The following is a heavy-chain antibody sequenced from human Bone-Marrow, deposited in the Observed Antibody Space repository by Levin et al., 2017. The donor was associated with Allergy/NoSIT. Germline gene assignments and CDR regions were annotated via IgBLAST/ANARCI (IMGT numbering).Heavy chain of an antibody. CDR1: GFTFSSYS. V-gene: IGHV3-21*01. D-gene: IGHD6-13*01. Sequence: GESLKISCAASGFTFSSYSMNWVRQAPGKGLEWVSSISSSSSYIYYADSVKGRFTISRDNAKNSLYLQMNSLRAEDTAVYYCARGPHSSWYDDYYYGMDVWGQGTTVTVSS. CDR3: ARGPHSSWYDDYYYGMDV. CDR2: ISSSSSYI. J-gene: IGHJ6*02.